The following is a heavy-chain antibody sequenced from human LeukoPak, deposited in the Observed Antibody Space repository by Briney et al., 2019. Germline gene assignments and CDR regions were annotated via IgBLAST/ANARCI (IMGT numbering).Heavy chain of an antibody. D-gene: IGHD6-19*01. V-gene: IGHV3-30*02. J-gene: IGHJ4*01. CDR1: GFTFSSYG. CDR2: IRFDGSVK. CDR3: AKDLYGSGWTPDY. Sequence: GGSLRLSCAASGFTFSSYGIHWVRQAPGKGLEWVAFIRFDGSVKYYADSVKGRFTISRDNYKNTLYLQMNNVRAEDTAVYYCAKDLYGSGWTPDYWGHGTLLTVSS.